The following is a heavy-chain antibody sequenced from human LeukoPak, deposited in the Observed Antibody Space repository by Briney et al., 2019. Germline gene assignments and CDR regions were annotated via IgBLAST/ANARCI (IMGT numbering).Heavy chain of an antibody. CDR3: ASYYGSGKEGDY. V-gene: IGHV4-30-4*01. J-gene: IGHJ4*02. CDR1: GGSISSGDYY. D-gene: IGHD3-10*01. CDR2: IYYSGST. Sequence: SETLSLTCTVSGGSISSGDYYWSWIRQPPGKGLEWIGYIYYSGSTYYNPSLKSRVTISVDKSKNQFSLKLSSVTAADTAVYYCASYYGSGKEGDYWGQGTLVTVSS.